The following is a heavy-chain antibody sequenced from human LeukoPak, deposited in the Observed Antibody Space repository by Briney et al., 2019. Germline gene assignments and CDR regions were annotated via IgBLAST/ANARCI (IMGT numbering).Heavy chain of an antibody. CDR1: GFTFSSYS. D-gene: IGHD2-2*02. V-gene: IGHV3-48*01. J-gene: IGHJ4*02. CDR3: AKVFPVGYVVVIPANIPWDK. CDR2: ISSSSSTI. Sequence: GGSLRLSCAASGFTFSSYSMNWVRQAPGKGLEWVSYISSSSSTIYYANSMKGRFIISRDNSKNTLYLQMTSLRAEDTALYFCAKVFPVGYVVVIPANIPWDKWGQGTLVTVSS.